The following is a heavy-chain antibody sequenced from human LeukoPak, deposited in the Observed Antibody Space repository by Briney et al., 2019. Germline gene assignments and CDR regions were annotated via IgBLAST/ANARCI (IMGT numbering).Heavy chain of an antibody. CDR1: GYTFTSYY. CDR3: ARTGTYSSSLDY. V-gene: IGHV1-46*01. CDR2: INPSGGST. D-gene: IGHD6-13*01. J-gene: IGHJ4*02. Sequence: ASVKVSCKASGYTFTSYYMHWVRQAPGQGLEWMGIINPSGGSTSYAQKFQGRVTMTRDTSISTAYMELSRLRSDDTAVYYCARTGTYSSSLDYWGQGTLVTVSS.